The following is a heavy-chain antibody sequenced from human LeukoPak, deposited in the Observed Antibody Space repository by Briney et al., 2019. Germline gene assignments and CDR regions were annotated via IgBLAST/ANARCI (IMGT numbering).Heavy chain of an antibody. Sequence: SETLSLTCAVYGGSFSGYYWSWIRQPPGKGLEWIGEINHSGSTNYNPSLKSRVTVSVDTSKNQFSLKLSSVTAADTAVYYCAGNRGYSYGYGKAYYYYYYGTDVWGQGTTVTVSS. D-gene: IGHD5-18*01. V-gene: IGHV4-34*01. J-gene: IGHJ6*02. CDR2: INHSGST. CDR1: GGSFSGYY. CDR3: AGNRGYSYGYGKAYYYYYYGTDV.